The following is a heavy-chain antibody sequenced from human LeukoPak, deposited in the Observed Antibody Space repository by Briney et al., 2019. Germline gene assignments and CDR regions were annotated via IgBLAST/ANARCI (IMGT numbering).Heavy chain of an antibody. D-gene: IGHD5-18*01. CDR2: IVVGSGST. CDR3: AASVDTVIYHYYYAMDV. Sequence: SVKVSCKASGFTFASSAIQWVRQARGQRLEWIGWIVVGSGSTNYAQRFQERVTITRDMSTSTAYMELSSLRSEDTAVYYCAASVDTVIYHYYYAMDVWGQGTTVTVSS. J-gene: IGHJ6*02. V-gene: IGHV1-58*02. CDR1: GFTFASSA.